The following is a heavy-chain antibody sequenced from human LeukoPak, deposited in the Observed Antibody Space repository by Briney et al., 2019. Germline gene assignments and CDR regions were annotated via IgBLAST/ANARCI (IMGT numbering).Heavy chain of an antibody. J-gene: IGHJ4*02. CDR3: ARYSGSYYYFDY. CDR1: GFTVSSNY. Sequence: GGSLRLSCAASGFTVSSNYMSWVRQAPGKGLEWVSDIYNGGSTYYADSVKGRFTISRDNSKNTLYLQMNSLRAEETAVYYCARYSGSYYYFDYWGQGTLVTVSS. V-gene: IGHV3-53*01. D-gene: IGHD1-26*01. CDR2: IYNGGST.